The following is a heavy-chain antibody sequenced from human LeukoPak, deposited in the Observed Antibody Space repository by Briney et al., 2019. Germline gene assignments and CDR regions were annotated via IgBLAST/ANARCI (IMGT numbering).Heavy chain of an antibody. D-gene: IGHD3-3*01. J-gene: IGHJ4*02. Sequence: PGWSLRLSCAASGFTFSSYSMNWVRQAPGKGLEWVSSISSSSSYIYYADSVKDRFTISRDNAKNSLYLQMNSLRAEDTAVYYCASSIADYDFWSGYSSYWGQGTLVTVSS. CDR1: GFTFSSYS. V-gene: IGHV3-21*01. CDR3: ASSIADYDFWSGYSSY. CDR2: ISSSSSYI.